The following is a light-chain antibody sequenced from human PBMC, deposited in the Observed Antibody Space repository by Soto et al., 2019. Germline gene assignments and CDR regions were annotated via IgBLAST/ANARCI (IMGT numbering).Light chain of an antibody. CDR1: SSNIGDNS. CDR2: DNN. Sequence: QSVLTQPPSMSAAPGQMVAISCSGTSSNIGDNSVSWYQHFPGTAPKVLIYDNNRRPSGIPDRFSGSKSGTSATLTIIGLQTGDEADYYCATWDSALSAGVFGGGTQPTVL. V-gene: IGLV1-51*01. J-gene: IGLJ3*02. CDR3: ATWDSALSAGV.